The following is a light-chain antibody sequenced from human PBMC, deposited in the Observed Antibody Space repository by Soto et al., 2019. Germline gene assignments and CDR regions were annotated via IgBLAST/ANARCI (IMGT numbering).Light chain of an antibody. CDR2: EVS. CDR1: NSDVGGFAY. CDR3: SSYTSSSTVV. Sequence: QSALTQPASVSGSPGQSITISCTGTNSDVGGFAYVSWYQQHPGKAPKLMIYEVSNRPSGVSNRFSGSKSGNTASLTISGLQAEDEADYYCSSYTSSSTVVFGGGTKLTVL. J-gene: IGLJ2*01. V-gene: IGLV2-14*01.